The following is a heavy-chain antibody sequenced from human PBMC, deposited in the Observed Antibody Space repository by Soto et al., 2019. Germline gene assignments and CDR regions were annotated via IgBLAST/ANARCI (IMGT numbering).Heavy chain of an antibody. CDR3: ARGPEDIVLVPSSRFDP. CDR2: INHSGST. D-gene: IGHD2-8*01. V-gene: IGHV4-34*01. Sequence: PSETLSLTCAVYGGSFSAYYWSWIRQPPGKGLEWIGEINHSGSTNYNPSLKSRVTISVDTSKNQFSLKLSSVTAADTAVYYCARGPEDIVLVPSSRFDPWGQGTLVTVSS. CDR1: GGSFSAYY. J-gene: IGHJ5*02.